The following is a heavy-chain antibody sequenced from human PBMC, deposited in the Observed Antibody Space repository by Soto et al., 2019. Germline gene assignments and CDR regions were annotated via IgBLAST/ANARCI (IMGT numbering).Heavy chain of an antibody. V-gene: IGHV4-39*01. D-gene: IGHD1-26*01. CDR2: IYYSGST. J-gene: IGHJ5*02. CDR3: ARGVSVGATRWEAGYWFDP. CDR1: GGSISSSSYY. Sequence: PSETLSLTCTVSGGSISSSSYYWGWIRQPPGKGLEWIGSIYYSGSTYYNPSLKSRVTISVDTSKNQFSLNLSSVTAADTAVYYCARGVSVGATRWEAGYWFDPWGQGTLVTVSS.